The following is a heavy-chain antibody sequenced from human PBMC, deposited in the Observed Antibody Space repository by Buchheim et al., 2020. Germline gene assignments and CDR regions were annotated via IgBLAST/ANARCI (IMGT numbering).Heavy chain of an antibody. Sequence: QVQLVESGGGVVQPGRSLRLSCAASGFTFSSYGMHWVRQAPGKGLEWVAVIWYDGSNKYYADSVKGRFTISRDNSENTLYLQMNSLRAEDTAVYYCARDGVAVAGSGYFDYWGQGTL. V-gene: IGHV3-33*01. D-gene: IGHD6-19*01. CDR2: IWYDGSNK. CDR1: GFTFSSYG. J-gene: IGHJ4*02. CDR3: ARDGVAVAGSGYFDY.